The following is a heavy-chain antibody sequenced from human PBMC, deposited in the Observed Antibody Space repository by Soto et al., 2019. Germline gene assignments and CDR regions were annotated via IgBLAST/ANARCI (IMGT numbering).Heavy chain of an antibody. CDR1: GGTFSSYT. V-gene: IGHV1-69*02. CDR3: ARGGIAAAGGLDY. J-gene: IGHJ4*02. CDR2: IIPILGIA. D-gene: IGHD6-13*01. Sequence: QVQLVQSGAEVKKPGSSVKLSCKASGGTFSSYTISWVRQAPGQGLEWMGRIIPILGIANYAQKFQGRVTITADKSTSTAYMELSSLRSEDTAVYYCARGGIAAAGGLDYWGQGTLVTVSS.